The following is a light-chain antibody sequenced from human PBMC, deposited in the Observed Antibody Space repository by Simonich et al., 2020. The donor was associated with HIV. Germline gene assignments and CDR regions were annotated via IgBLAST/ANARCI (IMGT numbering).Light chain of an antibody. J-gene: IGKJ3*01. Sequence: DIQLTQSPSFLSASVGDRVTITCRASPGISSYLAWYQQKPGKAPKLLIYAATTLQSGVPSRFSGSGSGTEFTLTISSLQPEDFATYYCQHLNSFPLTFGPGTKVDIK. CDR3: QHLNSFPLT. V-gene: IGKV1-9*01. CDR1: PGISSY. CDR2: AAT.